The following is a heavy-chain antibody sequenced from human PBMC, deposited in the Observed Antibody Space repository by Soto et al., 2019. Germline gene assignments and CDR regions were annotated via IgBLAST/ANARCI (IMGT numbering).Heavy chain of an antibody. J-gene: IGHJ6*02. CDR3: TRDSRSRDYYGMDV. CDR2: IRSKAYGGTT. CDR1: GFTFGDYA. Sequence: SLRLSCTASGFTFGDYAMSWVRQAPGKGLEWVGFIRSKAYGGTTEYAASVKGRFTISRDDSKSIAYLQMNSLKTEDTAVYYCTRDSRSRDYYGMDVWGQGTTVTVSS. V-gene: IGHV3-49*04.